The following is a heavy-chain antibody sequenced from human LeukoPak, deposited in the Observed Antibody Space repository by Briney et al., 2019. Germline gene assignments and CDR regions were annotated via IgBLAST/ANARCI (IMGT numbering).Heavy chain of an antibody. CDR3: AKEIDTLGTNAFDI. J-gene: IGHJ3*02. CDR1: GFTFDDYA. CDR2: ISGDGGST. Sequence: GVSLRLSCAASGFTFDDYAMHWVRQAPGKGLEWVSLISGDGGSTYYADSVRGRFTISRDNSKNSLYLQMDSLRTEDTAFYYCAKEIDTLGTNAFDIWGQGTLVTVSS. D-gene: IGHD2-15*01. V-gene: IGHV3-43*02.